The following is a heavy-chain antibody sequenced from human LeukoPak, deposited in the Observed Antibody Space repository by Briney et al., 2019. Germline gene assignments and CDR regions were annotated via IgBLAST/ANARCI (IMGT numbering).Heavy chain of an antibody. CDR2: IYYSGST. J-gene: IGHJ3*02. D-gene: IGHD6-13*01. V-gene: IGHV4-39*01. CDR3: ARGSSNSWYSPFDI. CDR1: GGSISSSSYY. Sequence: PSETLSLTCTVSGGSISSSSYYWGWIRQPPAKGLEWIGNIYYSGSTYYNPSLKSRVTISVDTSKNQFSLKLSSVTAADTAVYYCARGSSNSWYSPFDIWGQGTMVTVSS.